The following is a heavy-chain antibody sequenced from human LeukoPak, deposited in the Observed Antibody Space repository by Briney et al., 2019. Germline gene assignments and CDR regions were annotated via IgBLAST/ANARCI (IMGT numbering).Heavy chain of an antibody. CDR1: GYTFTSYY. CDR3: ARAYGDYLVDY. CDR2: INPSGGST. Sequence: ASVKVSCKASGYTFTSYYMHWVRQAPGQGLEWMGIINPSGGSTSYAQKFQGRVTMTRDTSTSTVYMELSSLRSEDTAVYFCARAYGDYLVDYWGQGTLVTVSS. J-gene: IGHJ4*02. D-gene: IGHD4-17*01. V-gene: IGHV1-46*01.